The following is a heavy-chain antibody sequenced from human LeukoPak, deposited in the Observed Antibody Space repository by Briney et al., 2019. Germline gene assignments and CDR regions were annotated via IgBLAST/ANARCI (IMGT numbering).Heavy chain of an antibody. J-gene: IGHJ4*02. CDR2: IYYSGST. CDR3: ARWALGNFDY. D-gene: IGHD7-27*01. V-gene: IGHV4-39*01. Sequence: KPSETLSLTCTVSGGSIGSSSYYWGWIRQPPGKGLEWIGSIYYSGSTYYNPSLKSRVTISVDTSKNQFSLKLSSVTAADTAVYYCARWALGNFDYWGQGTLVTVSS. CDR1: GGSIGSSSYY.